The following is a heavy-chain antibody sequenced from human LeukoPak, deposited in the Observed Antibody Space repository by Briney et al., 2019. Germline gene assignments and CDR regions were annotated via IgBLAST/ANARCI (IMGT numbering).Heavy chain of an antibody. CDR2: ISGGSGTI. J-gene: IGHJ4*02. CDR1: GFTFEDFY. CDR3: ARAAHSGQSSRYFDY. V-gene: IGHV3-11*01. D-gene: IGHD6-19*01. Sequence: PGGSLRLSCGASGFTFEDFYMSWIRQAPGKGLEWLSYISGGSGTIYYAESVKGRFTISRDNAYNSLYLQMNSLRADDTAVYCCARAAHSGQSSRYFDYWGQGILVAVSS.